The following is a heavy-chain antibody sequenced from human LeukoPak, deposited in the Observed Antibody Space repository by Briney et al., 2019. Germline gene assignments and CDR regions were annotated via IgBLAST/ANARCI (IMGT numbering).Heavy chain of an antibody. Sequence: SETLSLTCTVSGASVSGSPYYWGWIRQPPGKGLEWIGSIYSSGSTYYNTSLQSRVTISIETSKNQISLRLKSVTAADTAMYYCAKSGGYGLIDYWGQGTIVTVSS. CDR1: GASVSGSPYY. CDR2: IYSSGST. J-gene: IGHJ4*02. V-gene: IGHV4-39*01. CDR3: AKSGGYGLIDY. D-gene: IGHD1-26*01.